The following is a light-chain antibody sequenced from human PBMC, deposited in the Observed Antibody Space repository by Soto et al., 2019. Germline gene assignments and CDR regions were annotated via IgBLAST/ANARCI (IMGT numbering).Light chain of an antibody. CDR3: QQRSNWPSIT. Sequence: EIVLTQSPATLSLSTGERATLSCRASQSVSSYLAWYQQKPGQAPRLLIYDASSRATGIPARFSGSGSGTDFTLTISSLEPEDFAVYYCQQRSNWPSITFGQGRRLAI. CDR1: QSVSSY. J-gene: IGKJ5*01. CDR2: DAS. V-gene: IGKV3-11*01.